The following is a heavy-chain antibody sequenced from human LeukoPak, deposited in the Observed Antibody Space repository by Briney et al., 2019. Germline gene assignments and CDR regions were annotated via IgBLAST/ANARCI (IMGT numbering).Heavy chain of an antibody. Sequence: GGSLRLSCADSGLTFGTSAMHWARQAPGKGLEWVAVVSFDGSNEKYADSVRGRFTISRDNSKKMLYLQMNSLSREDTAVYYCVRGVGYTLLSWGQGTLVTVSS. D-gene: IGHD1-1*01. CDR3: VRGVGYTLLS. J-gene: IGHJ5*02. V-gene: IGHV3-30-3*01. CDR2: VSFDGSNE. CDR1: GLTFGTSA.